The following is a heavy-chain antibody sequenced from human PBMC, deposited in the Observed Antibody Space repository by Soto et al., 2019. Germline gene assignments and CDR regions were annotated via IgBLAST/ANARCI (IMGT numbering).Heavy chain of an antibody. V-gene: IGHV4-59*11. CDR3: ARDHGSRWYFDS. J-gene: IGHJ4*02. CDR1: GDSISDHN. Sequence: SETRSLTCSVSGDSISDHNWSWFRQSPGKGLEWIGYIFYSGTTDYNPSLRSRVTMSLDTANKKISLDLSSVTPADTAVYYCARDHGSRWYFDSWGQGTLVTVS. D-gene: IGHD6-13*01. CDR2: IFYSGTT.